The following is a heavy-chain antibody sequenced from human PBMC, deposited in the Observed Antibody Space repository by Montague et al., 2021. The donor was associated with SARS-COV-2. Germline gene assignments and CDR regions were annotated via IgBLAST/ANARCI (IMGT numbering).Heavy chain of an antibody. CDR1: GYTFTSYG. V-gene: IGHV1-18*01. D-gene: IGHD4-17*01. CDR2: ISAYNGNT. Sequence: SVKVSCKASGYTFTSYGISWVRQAPGQGLEWMGWISAYNGNTNYAQKLQGRVTMTTDTSTSTAYMELRSLRSDDTAVYYCARVLAPPYYGDYDYWGQGTLATVSS. CDR3: ARVLAPPYYGDYDY. J-gene: IGHJ4*02.